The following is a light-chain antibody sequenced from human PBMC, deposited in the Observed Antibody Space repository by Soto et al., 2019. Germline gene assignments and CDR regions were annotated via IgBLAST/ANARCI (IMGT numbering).Light chain of an antibody. CDR1: QSVSSRY. J-gene: IGKJ1*01. Sequence: EIVLTHSPATLSLSTGERATLSSSSSQSVSSRYLAWYQKKNGKPPRLLIYGASGRATGIPERFSGSGYGTDLTITISRLQNDDFAVYYCQQYGGSLWTFGQGTKVDIK. CDR2: GAS. V-gene: IGKV3-20*01. CDR3: QQYGGSLWT.